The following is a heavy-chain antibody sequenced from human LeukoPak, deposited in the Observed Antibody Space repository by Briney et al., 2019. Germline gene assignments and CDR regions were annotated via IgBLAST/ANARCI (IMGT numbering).Heavy chain of an antibody. D-gene: IGHD3-10*01. J-gene: IGHJ4*02. CDR1: GYTFTGYY. V-gene: IGHV1-2*02. CDR2: INPNSGGT. Sequence: ASVKVSCKASGYTFTGYYMHWVRQAPGQGLEWMGWINPNSGGTNYAQKFQGRVTVTRDTSISTAYMELSRLRSDDTAVYYCAKGWANGITMVRGPMGDYWGQGTLVTVSS. CDR3: AKGWANGITMVRGPMGDY.